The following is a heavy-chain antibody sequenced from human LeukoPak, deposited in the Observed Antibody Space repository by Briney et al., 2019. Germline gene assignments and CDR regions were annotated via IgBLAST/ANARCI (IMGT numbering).Heavy chain of an antibody. CDR3: ARLTRIAVAGRTDFDY. V-gene: IGHV4-39*01. CDR2: IYYSGTT. D-gene: IGHD6-19*01. J-gene: IGHJ4*02. Sequence: SETLSLTCTVSGGSISSSSYYWGWIRQPPGKGLEWIGTIYYSGTTYHNPPLKSRVIISVDTSKDQFSLRLSSVTAADTAVYYCARLTRIAVAGRTDFDYWGQGTLVTVSS. CDR1: GGSISSSSYY.